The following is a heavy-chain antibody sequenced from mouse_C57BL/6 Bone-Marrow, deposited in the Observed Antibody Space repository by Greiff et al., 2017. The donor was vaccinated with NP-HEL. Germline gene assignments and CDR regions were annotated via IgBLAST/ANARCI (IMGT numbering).Heavy chain of an antibody. J-gene: IGHJ3*01. V-gene: IGHV5-9-1*02. CDR3: TRGLGERAWFAY. CDR2: ISSGGDYI. CDR1: GFTISSYA. D-gene: IGHD4-1*01. Sequence: EVKLVESGAGLVKPGGSLNLPCAASGFTISSYAMSWVRQTPEKRLEWVAYISSGGDYIYYADTVKGRFTISRDNARKTLYLQMSSLKSEDTAMYYVTRGLGERAWFAYWGQGTLLTVSA.